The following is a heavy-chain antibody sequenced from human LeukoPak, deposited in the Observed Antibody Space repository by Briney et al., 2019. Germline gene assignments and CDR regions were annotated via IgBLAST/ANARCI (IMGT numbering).Heavy chain of an antibody. CDR3: ASSPDGDYSF. Sequence: GGSLRLSCAASGFSFSGYEMNWVRQTPGEGLEWVSYISVSGTTIYYADSVKGRFTISRDNAKNSLYLQMNSLRAEDTAVYYCASSPDGDYSFRGQGTLVTVSS. CDR1: GFSFSGYE. J-gene: IGHJ4*02. CDR2: ISVSGTTI. D-gene: IGHD4-17*01. V-gene: IGHV3-48*03.